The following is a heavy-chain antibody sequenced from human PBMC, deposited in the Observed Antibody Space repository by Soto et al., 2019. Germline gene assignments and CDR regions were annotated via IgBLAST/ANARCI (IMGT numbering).Heavy chain of an antibody. V-gene: IGHV3-23*01. D-gene: IGHD4-4*01. CDR3: VKPPVITASYYYYDMDV. CDR2: ISGSGIST. CDR1: GFTFSTYP. Sequence: PGGSLRLSCAASGFTFSTYPMSWVRQAPRKGLEWVSGISGSGISTYYTDSVKGRFTISRDNSKNTVFLQMNSLRDEDTAVYYCVKPPVITASYYYYDMDVWGQGTTVTVSS. J-gene: IGHJ6*02.